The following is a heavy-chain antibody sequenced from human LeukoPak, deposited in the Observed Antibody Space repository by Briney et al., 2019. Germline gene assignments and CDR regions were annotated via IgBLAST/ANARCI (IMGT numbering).Heavy chain of an antibody. CDR3: ARDGDIPVAER. CDR1: GYTFTHYG. D-gene: IGHD6-19*01. Sequence: GESLKISCKGSGYTFTHYGISWVRQAPGQGLEWMGWISTYNGNTNYAQKLQGRVTMTTDTSTSTAYMELRSLRSDDTAVYYCARDGDIPVAERWGQGTLVTVSS. CDR2: ISTYNGNT. V-gene: IGHV1-18*01. J-gene: IGHJ4*02.